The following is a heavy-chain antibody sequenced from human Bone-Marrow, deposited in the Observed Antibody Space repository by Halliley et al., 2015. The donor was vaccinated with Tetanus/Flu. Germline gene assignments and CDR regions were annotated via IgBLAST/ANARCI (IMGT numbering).Heavy chain of an antibody. J-gene: IGHJ4*02. CDR3: AKSVT. CDR2: MNANSGAA. Sequence: VQLVQSGAEVKEPGASVKVSCRTSGYTFTDYDINWVRQAAGQGLEWMGWMNANSGAAGYAQKFQGRVTMTRNIPITTAYMELSGLRSEDAAVYYCAKSVTWGQGTLVTVSS. CDR1: GYTFTDYD. D-gene: IGHD4-17*01. V-gene: IGHV1-8*01.